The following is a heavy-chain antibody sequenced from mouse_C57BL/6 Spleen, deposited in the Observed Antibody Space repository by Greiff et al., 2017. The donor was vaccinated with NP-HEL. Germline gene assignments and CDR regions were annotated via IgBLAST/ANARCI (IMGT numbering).Heavy chain of an antibody. Sequence: ESGPGLVKPSQSLSLTCSVTGYSITSGYYWNWIRQFPGNKLEWMGYISYDGSNNYNPSLKNRISFTRDTSKNQFFLKLNSVTTEDTDTYYCARYYYGNSSDYWGQGTTLTVSS. J-gene: IGHJ2*01. CDR1: GYSITSGYY. D-gene: IGHD1-1*01. CDR2: ISYDGSN. CDR3: ARYYYGNSSDY. V-gene: IGHV3-6*01.